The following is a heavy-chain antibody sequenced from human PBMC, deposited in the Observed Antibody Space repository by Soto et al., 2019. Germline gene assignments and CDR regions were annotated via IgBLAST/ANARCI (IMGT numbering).Heavy chain of an antibody. CDR1: GGSFSGYY. CDR3: ARVFIVATSHYYYYMDV. V-gene: IGHV4-34*01. D-gene: IGHD5-12*01. J-gene: IGHJ6*03. CDR2: INHSGST. Sequence: SETLSLTCAVYGGSFSGYYWSWIRQPPGKGLEWIGEINHSGSTNYNPSLKSRVTISVDTSKNQFSLKLSSVTAADTAVYYCARVFIVATSHYYYYMDVWGKGTTVTVSS.